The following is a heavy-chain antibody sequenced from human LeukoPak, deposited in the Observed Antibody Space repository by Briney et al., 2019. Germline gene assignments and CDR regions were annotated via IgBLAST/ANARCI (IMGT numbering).Heavy chain of an antibody. CDR2: INPNSGGT. Sequence: ASVKVSCKASGYTFTGYYMHWVRQAPGQGLEWMGWINPNSGGTNYAQKFQGRVTMTRDTSISTAYMELSRLRSDDTAVYYCARVGYSSSWYPGWDYYYYMDVWGKGTTVTVSS. J-gene: IGHJ6*03. CDR3: ARVGYSSSWYPGWDYYYYMDV. CDR1: GYTFTGYY. V-gene: IGHV1-2*02. D-gene: IGHD6-13*01.